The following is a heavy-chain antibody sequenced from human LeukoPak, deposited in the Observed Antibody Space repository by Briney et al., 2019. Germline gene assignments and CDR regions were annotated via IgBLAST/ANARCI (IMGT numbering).Heavy chain of an antibody. CDR1: GFTFSNFG. CDR3: AREFRKSVGWYFDL. V-gene: IGHV3-23*01. J-gene: IGHJ2*01. Sequence: GGSLRLSCSASGFTFSNFGMSWVRQAPGKGLEWISTISSSGVSTYYADSVKGRFTISRDNAKNTLYLQMSSLRAEDTAVYYCAREFRKSVGWYFDLWGRGTLVTVSS. CDR2: ISSSGVST.